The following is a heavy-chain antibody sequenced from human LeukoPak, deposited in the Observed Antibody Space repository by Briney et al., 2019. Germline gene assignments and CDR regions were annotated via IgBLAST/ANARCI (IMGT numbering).Heavy chain of an antibody. CDR1: GFTFSSYW. CDR3: ARDRITIFDYWFDP. D-gene: IGHD3-3*01. CDR2: IKQDGSEK. Sequence: PGGSLRLSCAASGFTFSSYWMSWVRQAPGKGLERVANIKQDGSEKYYVDSVKGRFTISTDNAKNSLYLQMNSLRAEDTAVYYCARDRITIFDYWFDPWGQGTLVTVSS. V-gene: IGHV3-7*01. J-gene: IGHJ5*02.